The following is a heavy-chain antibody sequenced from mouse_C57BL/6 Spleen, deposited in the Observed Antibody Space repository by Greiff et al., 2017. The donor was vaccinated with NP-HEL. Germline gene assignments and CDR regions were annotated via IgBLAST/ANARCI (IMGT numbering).Heavy chain of an antibody. V-gene: IGHV1-81*01. CDR2: IYPTSGNT. D-gene: IGHD2-3*01. CDR3: ARWDGNYAMDY. CDR1: GYTFTSYG. Sequence: VKLQESGAELARPGASVKLSCKASGYTFTSYGISWVKQRTGQGLEWIGEIYPTSGNTYYNEKFKGKATLTADKSSSTAYMKLRSLTSEDSAVYFCARWDGNYAMDYWGQGTSVTVSS. J-gene: IGHJ4*01.